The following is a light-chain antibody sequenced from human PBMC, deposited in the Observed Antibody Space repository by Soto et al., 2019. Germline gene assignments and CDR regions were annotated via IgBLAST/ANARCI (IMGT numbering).Light chain of an antibody. CDR2: KAS. CDR1: QSVSGW. CDR3: QHYNSYSEA. Sequence: DIKMTQSPSTLSASVGYTFTVTCRASQSVSGWLSWYQQKPGKAPKLLIYKASSLESGIPSRCSVSVSGTEFTLTISSLQPDDFATYYCQHYNSYSEAFGQVTKG. J-gene: IGKJ1*01. V-gene: IGKV1-5*03.